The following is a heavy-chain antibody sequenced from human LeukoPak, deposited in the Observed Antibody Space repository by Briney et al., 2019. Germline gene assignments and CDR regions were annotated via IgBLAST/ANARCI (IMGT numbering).Heavy chain of an antibody. Sequence: GGSLRLSCVASGFTFSTYALSWVRQAPGKGLEWVSAISRSGGSPYYADSVNGRFTISRDNSKNTLYLQMNSLRAEDTALYYCAKGQALSLSSSRALDYWGQGTLVTVSS. CDR3: AKGQALSLSSSRALDY. CDR1: GFTFSTYA. V-gene: IGHV3-23*01. J-gene: IGHJ4*02. CDR2: ISRSGGSP. D-gene: IGHD2-2*01.